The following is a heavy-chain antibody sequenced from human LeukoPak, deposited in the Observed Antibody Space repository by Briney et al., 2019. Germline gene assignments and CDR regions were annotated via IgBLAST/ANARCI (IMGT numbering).Heavy chain of an antibody. V-gene: IGHV6-1*01. Sequence: SQTLSLTCAISGVSVSNNSAIWIWIRQSPSRGLQWLGRTYYRSKWSNDYAVSVKSRITLNVDTSKNQFSLQLNSVTPEDTAVYYCARSSNLHYFDYWGQGTQVTVSS. J-gene: IGHJ4*02. CDR3: ARSSNLHYFDY. CDR1: GVSVSNNSAI. CDR2: TYYRSKWSN.